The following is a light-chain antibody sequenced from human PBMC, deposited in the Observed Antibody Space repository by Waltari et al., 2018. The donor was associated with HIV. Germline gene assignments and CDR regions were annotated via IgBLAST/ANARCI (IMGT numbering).Light chain of an antibody. J-gene: IGLJ3*02. CDR3: QAWDSGTWV. V-gene: IGLV3-1*01. CDR2: QDS. Sequence: SYELTQSPSVSVSPGQTASITCSGDQLGDKYACWYQQKPGQSPVLVIYQDSKRPSGIPERFAGSNSGNTATLTIRGTQAMDEADYYCQAWDSGTWVFGGGTKLTVL. CDR1: QLGDKY.